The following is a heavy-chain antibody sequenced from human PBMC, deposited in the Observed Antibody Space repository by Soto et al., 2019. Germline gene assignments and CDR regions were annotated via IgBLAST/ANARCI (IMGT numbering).Heavy chain of an antibody. CDR3: ARERGGYSYGDY. CDR2: FNTYNGNT. CDR1: GYTFSSYG. D-gene: IGHD5-18*01. V-gene: IGHV1-18*01. J-gene: IGHJ4*02. Sequence: GASVKVSCKASGYTFSSYGITWVRQAPGQRLEWMGWFNTYNGNTNYAQKLRGRVTMTTDTSTSTAYMELRSLRSDDTAVYYCARERGGYSYGDYWGQGALVTVSS.